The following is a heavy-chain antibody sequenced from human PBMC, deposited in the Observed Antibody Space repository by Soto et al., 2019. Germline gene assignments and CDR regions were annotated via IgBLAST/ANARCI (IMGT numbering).Heavy chain of an antibody. V-gene: IGHV1-18*01. D-gene: IGHD3-16*01. J-gene: IGHJ6*02. Sequence: QVQLVQSGAEVKKPGASVKVSCKASGYTFTRSGISWVQQAPGQGLEWMGWINGYSGNTNYTQKFQGRITMTADPPTXTAYMELRSLRSDDTAVYYCARMGDVPYYYYGMDVWGQGTTVIVSS. CDR1: GYTFTRSG. CDR3: ARMGDVPYYYYGMDV. CDR2: INGYSGNT.